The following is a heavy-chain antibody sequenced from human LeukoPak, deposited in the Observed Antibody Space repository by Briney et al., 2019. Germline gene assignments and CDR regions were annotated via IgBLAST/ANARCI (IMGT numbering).Heavy chain of an antibody. Sequence: ASVKVSCKASGYTFTGYFIHWVRQAPGQGLEWMGWIIPNSGGTKYAQKFQGRVTMTRDTSINTAYMELSRLRSDDTAVYYCARDLLWFGELYSDYWGQGTLVTVSS. V-gene: IGHV1-2*02. CDR3: ARDLLWFGELYSDY. CDR1: GYTFTGYF. D-gene: IGHD3-10*01. J-gene: IGHJ4*02. CDR2: IIPNSGGT.